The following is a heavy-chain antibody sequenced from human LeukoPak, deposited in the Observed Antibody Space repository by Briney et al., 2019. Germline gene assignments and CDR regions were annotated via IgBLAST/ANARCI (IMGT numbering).Heavy chain of an antibody. J-gene: IGHJ4*02. Sequence: GGSLRLSCAASGFTFKIYSMNWVRQAPGKGLEWVSSISSSSSHMYYADSVKGRFTISRDNAKNSLYLQMSTLRAEDTAVYYCARDDTSVHFFDYWGQGTLVTVSS. CDR2: ISSSSSHM. CDR3: ARDDTSVHFFDY. D-gene: IGHD1-1*01. CDR1: GFTFKIYS. V-gene: IGHV3-21*01.